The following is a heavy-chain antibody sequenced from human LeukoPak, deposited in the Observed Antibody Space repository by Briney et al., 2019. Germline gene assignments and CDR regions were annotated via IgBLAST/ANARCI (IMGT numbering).Heavy chain of an antibody. V-gene: IGHV4-59*01. J-gene: IGHJ4*02. D-gene: IGHD3-10*01. CDR3: ARGRVRVYGSGSYYNPLDY. CDR2: IYYSGST. CDR1: GGSISSYY. Sequence: PSETLSLTCSVSGGSISSYYWSWIRQPPGKGLEWIGYIYYSGSTNYNPSLKSRVTISVDTSKNQFSLKLSSVTAADTAVYYCARGRVRVYGSGSYYNPLDYWGQGTLVTVSS.